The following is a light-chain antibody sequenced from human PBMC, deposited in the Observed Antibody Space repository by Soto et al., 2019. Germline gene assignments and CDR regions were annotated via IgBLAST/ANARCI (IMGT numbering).Light chain of an antibody. Sequence: DIQMIQSPSSLSAYVGARVTISCRASQDIGNHLAWDQQKPGKVPKLLIHAASTLQSEVPSRFSGSGSGTDFTLTISSLQPEDVAAYCCEMYNIAPLITFGQGTRLEIK. V-gene: IGKV1-27*01. CDR2: AAS. J-gene: IGKJ5*01. CDR1: QDIGNH. CDR3: EMYNIAPLIT.